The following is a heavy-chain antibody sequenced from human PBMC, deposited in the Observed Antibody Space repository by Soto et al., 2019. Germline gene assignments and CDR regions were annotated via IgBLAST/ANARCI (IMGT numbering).Heavy chain of an antibody. J-gene: IGHJ4*02. V-gene: IGHV1-69*01. CDR3: ARLMGELPPFDY. CDR2: IIPIFGTA. Sequence: QVPLVQSGAEVKKPGSSVKVSCKASGGTFSSYAISWVRQAPGQGLEWMGGIIPIFGTANYAQKFQGRVTITADESTSTAYMELRSLRSDDTAVYYCARLMGELPPFDYWGQGTLVTVSS. CDR1: GGTFSSYA. D-gene: IGHD1-26*01.